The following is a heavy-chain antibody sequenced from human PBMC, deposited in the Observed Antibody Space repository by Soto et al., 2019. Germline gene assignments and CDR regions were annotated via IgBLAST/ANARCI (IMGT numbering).Heavy chain of an antibody. CDR3: ARAYYDSSGYPVGGMDV. CDR2: IGTDGVT. Sequence: DVQLVESGGGLAQPGGSLRLSCAASGFTFTRYDMHWVRLTAGKGLEWVSSIGTDGVTYYVDSVKGRFTISREDDKNSVYLQMNSLGAGDTAVYYCARAYYDSSGYPVGGMDVWGQGTMVTVSS. D-gene: IGHD3-22*01. J-gene: IGHJ6*02. CDR1: GFTFTRYD. V-gene: IGHV3-13*01.